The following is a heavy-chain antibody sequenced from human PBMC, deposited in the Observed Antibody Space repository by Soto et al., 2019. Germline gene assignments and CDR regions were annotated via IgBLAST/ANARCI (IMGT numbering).Heavy chain of an antibody. V-gene: IGHV3-7*03. J-gene: IGHJ6*02. CDR3: AKFSSSTYGMDV. D-gene: IGHD6-6*01. CDR2: IKQDGSEK. CDR1: GCPFSSYW. Sequence: PGGSLRLSCASSGCPFSSYWMNWVRQAPGKGLEWVANIKQDGSEKYYVDSVKGRFTISRDNSKNTLYLQMNSLRAEDTAVYYCAKFSSSTYGMDVWGQGTTVTVSS.